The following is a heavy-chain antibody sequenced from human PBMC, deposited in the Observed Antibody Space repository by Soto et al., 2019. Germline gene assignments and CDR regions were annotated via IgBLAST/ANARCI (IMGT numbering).Heavy chain of an antibody. V-gene: IGHV3-33*01. CDR3: ARVSAGDCSGGSCYLIYYYGMDV. CDR1: GFTFSSYG. Sequence: SLRLSCAASGFTFSSYGMHWVRQAPGKGLEWVAVIWYDGSNKYYADSVKGRFTISRDNSKNTLYLQMNSLRAEDTAVYYCARVSAGDCSGGSCYLIYYYGMDVWGQGTTVTVS. J-gene: IGHJ6*02. CDR2: IWYDGSNK. D-gene: IGHD2-15*01.